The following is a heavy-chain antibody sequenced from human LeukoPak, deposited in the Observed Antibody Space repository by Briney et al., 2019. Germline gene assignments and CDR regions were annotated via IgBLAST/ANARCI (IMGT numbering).Heavy chain of an antibody. CDR3: ARLVIYDFWSGYPYYYYYYMDV. V-gene: IGHV4-34*01. CDR2: INHSGST. CDR1: GGSFSGYY. D-gene: IGHD3-3*01. J-gene: IGHJ6*03. Sequence: SETLSLTCAVYGGSFSGYYWSWIRQPPGKGLEWIGEINHSGSTNYNPSLKSRVTISVDTSKNQFSLKLSSVTAADTAVYYCARLVIYDFWSGYPYYYYYYMDVWGKGTTVTVSS.